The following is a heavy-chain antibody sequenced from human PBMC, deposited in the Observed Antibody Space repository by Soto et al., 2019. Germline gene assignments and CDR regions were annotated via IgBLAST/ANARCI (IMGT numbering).Heavy chain of an antibody. D-gene: IGHD6-13*01. J-gene: IGHJ5*02. Sequence: PSVKVPCKASGYTFTGYYMHWVRQAPGQGLEWMGWINPNSGGTNYAQKFQGWVTMTRDTSISTAYMELSRLRSDDTAVYYCARSRPSFDSSSWTFDPWGQGTLVTVSS. CDR1: GYTFTGYY. V-gene: IGHV1-2*04. CDR3: ARSRPSFDSSSWTFDP. CDR2: INPNSGGT.